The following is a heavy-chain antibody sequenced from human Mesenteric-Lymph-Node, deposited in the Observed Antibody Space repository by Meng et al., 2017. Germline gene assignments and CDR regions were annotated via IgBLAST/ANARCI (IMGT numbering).Heavy chain of an antibody. CDR1: GGHISSSSYY. V-gene: IGHV4-39*07. CDR3: AREGYSGGWYHL. Sequence: GSLRLSCTVSGGHISSSSYYWGWIRQPPGKGLEWTGSIYYSGSTFYNPSLKSRFTISVDTSNNQFYLKKTSVTAADTAVYYCAREGYSGGWYHLWGQGTLVTVSS. CDR2: IYYSGST. J-gene: IGHJ5*02. D-gene: IGHD6-19*01.